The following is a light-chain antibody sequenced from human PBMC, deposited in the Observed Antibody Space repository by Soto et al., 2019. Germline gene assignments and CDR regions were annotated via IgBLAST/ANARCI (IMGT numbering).Light chain of an antibody. CDR2: DAS. CDR3: QQRSNWPLT. V-gene: IGKV3-11*01. CDR1: QSVSSD. Sequence: EVVLTQSPAPLTLSPGERATLSCRASQSVSSDLAWYQQKPGQAPRILIYDASNRATGIPARFSGSGSGTDFTLTISSLEPEDFAVYYCQQRSNWPLTFGGGTKVEIK. J-gene: IGKJ4*01.